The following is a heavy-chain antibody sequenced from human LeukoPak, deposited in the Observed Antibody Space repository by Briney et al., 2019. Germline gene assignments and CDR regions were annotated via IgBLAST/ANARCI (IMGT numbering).Heavy chain of an antibody. Sequence: ASVKVSCKASGGTFSSYAISWVRQAPGQGLEWMGRIIPILGIANYAQKFQGRVTITADKSTSTAYMELSSLRSEDTAVYYCARDDGGSGSYYPGDAFDIWGQGTMVTVSS. CDR3: ARDDGGSGSYYPGDAFDI. D-gene: IGHD3-10*01. CDR2: IIPILGIA. V-gene: IGHV1-69*04. J-gene: IGHJ3*02. CDR1: GGTFSSYA.